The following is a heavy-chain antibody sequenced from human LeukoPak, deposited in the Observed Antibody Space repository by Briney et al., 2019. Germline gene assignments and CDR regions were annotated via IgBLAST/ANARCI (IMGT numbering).Heavy chain of an antibody. D-gene: IGHD5-12*01. V-gene: IGHV1-69*13. Sequence: GASVKVSFKASGGTFISYAISWVRQAPGQGLEWMGGIIPIFGTANYAQKFQGRVTITADESTSTAYMELSSLRSEDTAVYYCARDAGGYDFKYWGQGTLVTVSS. CDR3: ARDAGGYDFKY. J-gene: IGHJ4*02. CDR2: IIPIFGTA. CDR1: GGTFISYA.